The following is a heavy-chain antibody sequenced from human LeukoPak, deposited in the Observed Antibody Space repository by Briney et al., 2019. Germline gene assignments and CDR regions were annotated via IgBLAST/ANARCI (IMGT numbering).Heavy chain of an antibody. Sequence: GGSLRLSCAASGVNFRDPWMDWVRQAPGSGLAWVGHIRTDGSETYYLDSLRGRFSISRDNTNNALYLQMNSLRVEDTAVYYCVKNNGWFHLAQWGQGTLVTVSS. V-gene: IGHV3-7*03. CDR1: GVNFRDPW. J-gene: IGHJ4*02. CDR3: VKNNGWFHLAQ. D-gene: IGHD6-19*01. CDR2: IRTDGSET.